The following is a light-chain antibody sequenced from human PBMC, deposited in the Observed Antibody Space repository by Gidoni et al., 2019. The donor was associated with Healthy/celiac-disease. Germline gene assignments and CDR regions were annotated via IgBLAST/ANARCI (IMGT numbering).Light chain of an antibody. J-gene: IGKJ2*01. CDR1: QSISSW. Sequence: GDRVTITCRASQSISSWLAWYQQKPGKAPKLLIYDASSLESGVPSRFSGSGSGTEFTLTISSLQPDDFATYYCQQYNSSWLTFGQGTKLEIK. CDR2: DAS. CDR3: QQYNSSWLT. V-gene: IGKV1-5*01.